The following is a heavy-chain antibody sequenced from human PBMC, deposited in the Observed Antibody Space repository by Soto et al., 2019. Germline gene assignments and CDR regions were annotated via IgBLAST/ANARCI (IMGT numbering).Heavy chain of an antibody. CDR3: ARFRRQWLVPSYFDY. J-gene: IGHJ4*02. V-gene: IGHV4-34*01. D-gene: IGHD6-19*01. CDR1: GGSFSVYY. Sequence: SETLSLTCAVYGGSFSVYYWSWIRQPPGKGLEWIGEINHSGSTNYNPSLKSRVTISVGTSKNQFSLKLSSVTAADTAVYYCARFRRQWLVPSYFDYWGQGTLVTVSS. CDR2: INHSGST.